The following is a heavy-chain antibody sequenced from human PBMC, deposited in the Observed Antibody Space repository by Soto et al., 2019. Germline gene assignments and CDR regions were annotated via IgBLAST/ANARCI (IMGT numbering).Heavy chain of an antibody. Sequence: EVQLVESGGGLTQPGGSLRLSCVVSGFIVSSSHMIWVRQAPGKGLEGVSILYNHGKTNYVDSVKGRFTITRDNSKNTVYLQMNSPRVGETAVYYCASLPEAERHWGQGALVTVSS. CDR3: ASLPEAERH. V-gene: IGHV3-53*01. J-gene: IGHJ4*02. D-gene: IGHD1-1*01. CDR1: GFIVSSSH. CDR2: LYNHGKT.